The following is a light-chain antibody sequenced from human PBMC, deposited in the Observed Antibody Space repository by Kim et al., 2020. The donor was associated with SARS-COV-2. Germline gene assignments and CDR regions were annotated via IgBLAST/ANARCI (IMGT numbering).Light chain of an antibody. CDR2: WAS. Sequence: ATINCKSSQSVLYSPNNKNYLAWYQQKPGQPPKLLIYWASTRESGVPDRFSGSGSGTDFTLTISSLQAEDVAVYYCQQYYSTPQTFGQGTKVDIK. V-gene: IGKV4-1*01. CDR3: QQYYSTPQT. J-gene: IGKJ1*01. CDR1: QSVLYSPNNKNY.